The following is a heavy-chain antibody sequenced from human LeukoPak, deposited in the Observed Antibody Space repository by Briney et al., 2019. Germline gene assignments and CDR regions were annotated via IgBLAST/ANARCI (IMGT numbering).Heavy chain of an antibody. CDR2: IIPIFGTA. Sequence: GASVKVSCKASGGTFSSYAISWVRQAPGQGLEWMGGIIPIFGTANYAQKFQGRVTITADESTSTAYMELSSLRSEDTAVYYCARVVAPGEYQLLRGSWFDPWGQGALVTVSS. CDR1: GGTFSSYA. D-gene: IGHD2-2*01. V-gene: IGHV1-69*01. CDR3: ARVVAPGEYQLLRGSWFDP. J-gene: IGHJ5*02.